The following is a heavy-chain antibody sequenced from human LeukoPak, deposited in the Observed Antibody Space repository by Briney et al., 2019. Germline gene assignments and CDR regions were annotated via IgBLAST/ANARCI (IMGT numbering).Heavy chain of an antibody. V-gene: IGHV1-8*01. D-gene: IGHD3-3*01. J-gene: IGHJ5*02. CDR1: GYTFTSYD. Sequence: GASVKVSCKASGYTFTSYDINWVRHATGQGLEWMGWMNTNSGNTGYAQKFQGRVTMTRNTSISTAYMELSSLSSEDTAVYYCARGRAGVLRFLEWLTGHNWFDPWGQGTLVTVSS. CDR2: MNTNSGNT. CDR3: ARGRAGVLRFLEWLTGHNWFDP.